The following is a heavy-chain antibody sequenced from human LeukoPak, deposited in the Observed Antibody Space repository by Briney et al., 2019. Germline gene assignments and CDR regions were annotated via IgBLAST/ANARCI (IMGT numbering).Heavy chain of an antibody. CDR3: TTVFGGLRFSRG. V-gene: IGHV3-15*01. Sequence: GGSLRLSCAASGFNFTISWMSWVRQAPGKGLEWVGRIKSKIDGVTTDYAAHVKGRFTISREDSKNMLYLQMNSLKAEDTGVYYRTTVFGGLRFSRGGVQGTLVTVSS. D-gene: IGHD3-16*01. CDR2: IKSKIDGVTT. J-gene: IGHJ4*02. CDR1: GFNFTISW.